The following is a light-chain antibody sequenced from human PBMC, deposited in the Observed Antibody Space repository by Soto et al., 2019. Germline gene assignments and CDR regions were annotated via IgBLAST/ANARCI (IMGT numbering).Light chain of an antibody. Sequence: EIVLTQSPATLSVSPGERVTLSCRASQSVINDLAWYQQKPGQAPRLLVYGASTRATDAPPRFRGSGSGTDFSLTISMLQSEDIATYYCQQYRGWPRTFGQGSRVEIK. CDR2: GAS. V-gene: IGKV3-15*01. CDR1: QSVIND. CDR3: QQYRGWPRT. J-gene: IGKJ1*01.